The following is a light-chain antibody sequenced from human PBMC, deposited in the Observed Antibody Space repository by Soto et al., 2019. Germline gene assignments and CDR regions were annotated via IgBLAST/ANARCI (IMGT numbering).Light chain of an antibody. CDR2: EDT. V-gene: IGLV6-57*02. CDR3: QSYDGSNPDVV. J-gene: IGLJ2*01. CDR1: SGSIATNY. Sequence: NFMLTQPHSVSESPGKTVTISCTGSSGSIATNYVQWYQQRPGSAPTTVIYEDTQRPSGVPERFSGSIDSSSNSASLTISGLKTEDEADYYCQSYDGSNPDVVFDGGTKVTVL.